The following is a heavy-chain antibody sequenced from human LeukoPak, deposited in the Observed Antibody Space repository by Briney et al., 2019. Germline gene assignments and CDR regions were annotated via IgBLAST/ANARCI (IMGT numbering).Heavy chain of an antibody. CDR2: ISYGGSNK. CDR1: GFTFSSFA. Sequence: GGSLRLSCAASGFTFSSFAMHWVRQPPGKGLEWVAVISYGGSNKNYADSVKGRFTISRDNSKNTLYLQMNSLRAEDTAVYYCAKDIRELRWYDILTGYSPDYWGQGTLVTVSS. V-gene: IGHV3-30*04. J-gene: IGHJ4*02. CDR3: AKDIRELRWYDILTGYSPDY. D-gene: IGHD3-9*01.